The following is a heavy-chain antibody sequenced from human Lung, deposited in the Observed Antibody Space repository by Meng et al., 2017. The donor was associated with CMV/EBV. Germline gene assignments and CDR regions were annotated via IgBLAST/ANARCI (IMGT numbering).Heavy chain of an antibody. CDR3: AKTEYYDSSGYDK. J-gene: IGHJ4*02. CDR1: GFTFSNYA. D-gene: IGHD3-22*01. CDR2: ISGSGSRL. V-gene: IGHV3-23*01. Sequence: GSLKISCXASGFTFSNYAMSWVRQAPGKGLEWVSDISGSGSRLYYADSVTGRFTISRDNSKNTLYLQMNSLRAEDTAVYYCAKTEYYDSSGYDKWGQGTLVTVSS.